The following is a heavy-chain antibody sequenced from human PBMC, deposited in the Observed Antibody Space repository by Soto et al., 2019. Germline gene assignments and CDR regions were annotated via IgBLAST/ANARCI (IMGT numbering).Heavy chain of an antibody. CDR1: GYSFTSYD. D-gene: IGHD5-12*01. Sequence: ASVKVSCKASGYSFTSYDINWVRQASGQGLEWMGWMNPNSGNTAYAQRFQGRVSMTRNTSITTAYMELSSLRSEDTAVYYCATSPPRVERSGYEGGCFEPLGQGTLVLVSS. J-gene: IGHJ5*02. CDR2: MNPNSGNT. CDR3: ATSPPRVERSGYEGGCFEP. V-gene: IGHV1-8*02.